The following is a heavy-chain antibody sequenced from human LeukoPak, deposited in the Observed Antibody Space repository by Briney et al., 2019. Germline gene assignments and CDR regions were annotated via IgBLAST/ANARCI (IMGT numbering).Heavy chain of an antibody. D-gene: IGHD7-27*01. CDR2: ISWNSGSI. J-gene: IGHJ4*02. CDR3: ARGGGTGEFDF. Sequence: GGSLRLSCAASGFTFDDYAMHWVRQAPGKGLEWVSGISWNSGSIGYADSVKGRFTISRDNAKNSLYLQMNSLRAEDTAMYYCARGGGTGEFDFWGQGALVTVSS. V-gene: IGHV3-9*01. CDR1: GFTFDDYA.